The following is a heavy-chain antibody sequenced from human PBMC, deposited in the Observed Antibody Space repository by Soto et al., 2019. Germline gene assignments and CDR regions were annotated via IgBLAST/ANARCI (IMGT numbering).Heavy chain of an antibody. CDR3: ARQLAARYYYYYGMDV. V-gene: IGHV5-10-1*01. J-gene: IGHJ6*02. CDR2: IDPSDSYT. CDR1: GYSFTSYW. Sequence: GESLKISCKGSGYSFTSYWISWVRQMPGKGLEWMGRIDPSDSYTNYSPSFQGHVTISADKSISTAYLQWSGLKASDTAMYYCARQLAARYYYYYGMDVWGQGTTVTVSS. D-gene: IGHD6-6*01.